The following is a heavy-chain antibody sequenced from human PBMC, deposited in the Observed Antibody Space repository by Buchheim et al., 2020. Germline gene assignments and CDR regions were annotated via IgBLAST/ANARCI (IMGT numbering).Heavy chain of an antibody. CDR2: ISYDGSNK. CDR1: GFTFSSYA. CDR3: ARGCPALRGGWCYALDV. J-gene: IGHJ6*02. D-gene: IGHD6-19*01. V-gene: IGHV3-30-3*01. Sequence: QVQLVESGGGVVQPGRSLRLSCAASGFTFSSYAMNWVRQAPGKGLEWVAVISYDGSNKYYADSVKGRFTISRDNSKNTLYLQMTGLRAEATAVYYVARGCPALRGGWCYALDVGGRGTT.